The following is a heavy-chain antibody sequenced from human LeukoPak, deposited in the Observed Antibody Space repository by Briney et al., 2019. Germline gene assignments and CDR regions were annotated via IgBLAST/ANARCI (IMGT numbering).Heavy chain of an antibody. Sequence: GGSLRLSCAASGFTLSAYFMSWVRQAPGKGLEWVSAISGGGISTYYADSVKGRFTISRDNSKNTLYLQMNSLRAEDTAVYYCAKNGRSSMAAAGNFWGQGTLVTVSS. CDR2: ISGGGIST. V-gene: IGHV3-23*01. CDR3: AKNGRSSMAAAGNF. D-gene: IGHD6-13*01. CDR1: GFTLSAYF. J-gene: IGHJ4*02.